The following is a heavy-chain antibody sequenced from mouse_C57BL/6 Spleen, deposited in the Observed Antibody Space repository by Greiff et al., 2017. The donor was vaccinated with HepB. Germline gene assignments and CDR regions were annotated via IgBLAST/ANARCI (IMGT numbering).Heavy chain of an antibody. CDR2: ISSGSSTI. D-gene: IGHD1-1*01. CDR1: GFTFSDYG. Sequence: EVKLMESGGGLVKPGGSLKLSCAASGFTFSDYGMHWVRQAPEKGLEWVAYISSGSSTIYYADTVKGRFTISRDNAKNTLFLQMTSLRSEDTAMYYWARRGKKGSSYGYFDVWGTGTTVTVSS. J-gene: IGHJ1*03. CDR3: ARRGKKGSSYGYFDV. V-gene: IGHV5-17*01.